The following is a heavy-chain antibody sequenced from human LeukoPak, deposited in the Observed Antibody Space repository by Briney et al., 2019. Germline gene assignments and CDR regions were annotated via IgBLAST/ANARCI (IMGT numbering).Heavy chain of an antibody. Sequence: GASLKISCKGSGYIFINYWIGWVRQMPGKGLEWIGIIYPGDSDTRYSPSFQGQVTISADKSISTAYLQWSSLRASDTALYYGARNGGRSRDGYNFGYWGQGTLVTVSS. CDR2: IYPGDSDT. D-gene: IGHD5-24*01. CDR3: ARNGGRSRDGYNFGY. J-gene: IGHJ4*02. CDR1: GYIFINYW. V-gene: IGHV5-51*01.